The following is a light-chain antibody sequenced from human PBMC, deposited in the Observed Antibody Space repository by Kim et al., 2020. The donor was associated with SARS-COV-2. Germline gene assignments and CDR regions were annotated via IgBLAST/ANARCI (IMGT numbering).Light chain of an antibody. CDR1: QSVSNN. V-gene: IGKV3-15*01. Sequence: SPGERATLSCRASQSVSNNLAWYQQKPGQAPGLLIYGASTRATGIPARFSGSGSGTEFTLTITSLQSEDFAVYYCQQYNNWPRWTFGQGTKVDIK. J-gene: IGKJ1*01. CDR2: GAS. CDR3: QQYNNWPRWT.